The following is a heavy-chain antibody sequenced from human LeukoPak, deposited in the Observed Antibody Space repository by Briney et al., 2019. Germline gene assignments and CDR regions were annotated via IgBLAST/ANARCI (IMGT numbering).Heavy chain of an antibody. Sequence: ASVKVSCKASGYTFTSYGISWVRQAPGQGLEWMGWISAYNGNTNYAQMLQGRVTMTTDTSTSTAYMELRSLRSDDTAVYYCARDFPPYCSSTSCSLSGTHFDYWGQGTLVTVSS. CDR1: GYTFTSYG. CDR3: ARDFPPYCSSTSCSLSGTHFDY. D-gene: IGHD2-2*01. J-gene: IGHJ4*02. V-gene: IGHV1-18*01. CDR2: ISAYNGNT.